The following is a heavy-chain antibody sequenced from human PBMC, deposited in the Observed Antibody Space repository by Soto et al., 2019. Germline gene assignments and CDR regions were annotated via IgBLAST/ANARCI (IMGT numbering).Heavy chain of an antibody. Sequence: GGSLRLSCAASGFTFSTSAMGWVRQAPGKGLEWVSLIYSGGSTYYADSVKGRFTISRDNSKNTLYLQMNSLRAEDTAVYYCARQTDAFDIWGQGTMVTVSS. CDR2: IYSGGST. V-gene: IGHV3-66*04. J-gene: IGHJ3*02. CDR1: GFTFSTSA. CDR3: ARQTDAFDI.